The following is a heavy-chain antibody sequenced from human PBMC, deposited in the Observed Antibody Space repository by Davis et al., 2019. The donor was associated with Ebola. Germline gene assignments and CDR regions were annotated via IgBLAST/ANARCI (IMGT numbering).Heavy chain of an antibody. CDR3: ARVTTVVTFGGLDAFDI. CDR2: ISSSSSTI. V-gene: IGHV3-48*02. D-gene: IGHD4-23*01. J-gene: IGHJ3*02. Sequence: PGGSLRLSCAASGFTFSSYSMNWVRQAPGKGLEWVSSISSSSSTIYYADSVKGRFTISRDNAKNSLYLQMNSLRDEDTAVYYCARVTTVVTFGGLDAFDIWGQGTMVTVSS. CDR1: GFTFSSYS.